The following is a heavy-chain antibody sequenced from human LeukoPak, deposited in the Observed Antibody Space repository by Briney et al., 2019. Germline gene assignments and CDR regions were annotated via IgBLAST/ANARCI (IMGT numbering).Heavy chain of an antibody. CDR1: GFTFSNYG. V-gene: IGHV3-30*03. D-gene: IGHD6-13*01. CDR3: ARGSGSWYFDY. CDR2: ISYDGSNK. J-gene: IGHJ4*02. Sequence: PGGSLRLSCAASGFTFSNYGMHWVRQAPGKGLEWVAVISYDGSNKYYADSVKGRFTISRDNSKNTLYLQMNSLRAEDTAVYYCARGSGSWYFDYWGQGTLVTVSS.